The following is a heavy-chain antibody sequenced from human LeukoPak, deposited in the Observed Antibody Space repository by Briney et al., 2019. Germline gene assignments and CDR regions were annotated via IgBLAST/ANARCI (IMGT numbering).Heavy chain of an antibody. CDR2: ISASGGST. V-gene: IGHV3-23*01. J-gene: IGHJ3*02. D-gene: IGHD6-13*01. Sequence: GSSLRLSCAASGFTVSSNYMSWVRQAPGKGLEWVSAISASGGSTYYADSVNGRFTISRDNSKNTLFLQMNSLRAEDTAVYYCAKEYPSSSWPHAFDIWGQGTMVTVSS. CDR3: AKEYPSSSWPHAFDI. CDR1: GFTVSSNY.